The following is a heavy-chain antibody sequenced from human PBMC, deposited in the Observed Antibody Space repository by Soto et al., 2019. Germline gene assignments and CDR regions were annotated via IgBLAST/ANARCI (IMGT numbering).Heavy chain of an antibody. CDR1: GYTFTRSG. J-gene: IGHJ4*02. V-gene: IGHV1-69*13. Sequence: SVKVSCKASGYTFTRSGISWVRLAPGQGLEWMGGIIPIFGTADYAQKFQGRVTITADESTSTGNMELSSLRSEDTAVYYCASHYDSSGYYYRGLDYRGQGTLVTVSS. CDR3: ASHYDSSGYYYRGLDY. D-gene: IGHD3-22*01. CDR2: IIPIFGTA.